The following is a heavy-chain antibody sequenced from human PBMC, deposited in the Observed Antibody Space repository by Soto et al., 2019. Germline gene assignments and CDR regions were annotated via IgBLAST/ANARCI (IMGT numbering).Heavy chain of an antibody. J-gene: IGHJ5*02. Sequence: GASVKVSCKASGYTFTYNDVSWVRQATGQGLEWMGWMNPGSGDTGYAQKFQGRVTMTRDISIATAYMELNSLTSEDTAIYYCARMESFGSLNWFDPWGQGTLVTVSS. CDR3: ARMESFGSLNWFDP. CDR2: MNPGSGDT. D-gene: IGHD5-18*01. V-gene: IGHV1-8*02. CDR1: GYTFTYND.